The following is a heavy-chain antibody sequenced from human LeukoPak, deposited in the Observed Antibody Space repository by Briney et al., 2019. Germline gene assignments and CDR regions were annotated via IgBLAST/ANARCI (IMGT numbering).Heavy chain of an antibody. CDR1: GYSISSGYD. V-gene: IGHV4-38-2*02. J-gene: IGHJ4*02. CDR2: IYHSGST. CDR3: ARHRSTTVTTGFGY. D-gene: IGHD4-17*01. Sequence: PSETLSLTCTVSGYSISSGYDWGWIRQPPGKGLEWIGSIYHSGSTYYNPPLKSRVTISVDTSKNQFSLKLSSVTAADTAVYYCARHRSTTVTTGFGYWGQGTLVTVSS.